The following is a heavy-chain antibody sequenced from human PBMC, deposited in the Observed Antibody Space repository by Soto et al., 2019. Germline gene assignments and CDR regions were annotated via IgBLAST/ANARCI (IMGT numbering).Heavy chain of an antibody. J-gene: IGHJ4*02. V-gene: IGHV3-30*18. CDR2: MSYDGSNK. Sequence: ARGSLLLSCAASVFTFSSYAMHWVRQAPGKGLEWVAVMSYDGSNKYYADSVKGRFTISRDNSKNTLYLQMNSLRAEDTAVYYCAKAPSIVLIGPHDYWGQGTMVTVSS. D-gene: IGHD3-22*01. CDR1: VFTFSSYA. CDR3: AKAPSIVLIGPHDY.